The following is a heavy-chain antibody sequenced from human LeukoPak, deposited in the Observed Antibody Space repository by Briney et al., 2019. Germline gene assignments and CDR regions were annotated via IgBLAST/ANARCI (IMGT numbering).Heavy chain of an antibody. CDR1: GFTFSSFS. D-gene: IGHD3-9*01. CDR3: ARKENILTGYYDH. V-gene: IGHV3-48*02. CDR2: ISSSSSPV. J-gene: IGHJ5*02. Sequence: GGSLRLSCAASGFTFSSFSMNWVRQAPGKGLEWVSYISSSSSPVYYADSVRGRFTISRDNAKNSLYLQMDSLRDEDTAVYYCARKENILTGYYDHWGQGTLVTVSS.